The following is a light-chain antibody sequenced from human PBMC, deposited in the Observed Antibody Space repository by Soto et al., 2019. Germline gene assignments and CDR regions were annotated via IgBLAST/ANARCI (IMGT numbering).Light chain of an antibody. CDR1: QRISSY. V-gene: IGKV1-6*01. CDR2: AAS. Sequence: PVTQYKSSLSAAVGDRVTIPCRASQRISSYLNWYQQKPGKAPKLLIYAASSLPSGVPSRFSGSGSGTDFTLNISSLQAEDVVTYYCIQASKSPTTFGQGTKVDVK. CDR3: IQASKSPTT. J-gene: IGKJ1*01.